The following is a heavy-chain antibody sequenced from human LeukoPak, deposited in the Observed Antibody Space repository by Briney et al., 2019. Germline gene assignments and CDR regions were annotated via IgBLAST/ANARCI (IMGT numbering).Heavy chain of an antibody. D-gene: IGHD2-2*01. CDR1: GFTFSSYA. CDR3: AKSELGYCSSTSCYLFDY. CDR2: ISYDGSNK. V-gene: IGHV3-30*04. Sequence: GRSLRLSCAASGFTFSSYAMRWVRQAPGKGLEWVAVISYDGSNKYYADSVKRRFTISRDNSKNTLYLQMNSLGAEDTAVYYCAKSELGYCSSTSCYLFDYWGQGTLVSVSS. J-gene: IGHJ4*02.